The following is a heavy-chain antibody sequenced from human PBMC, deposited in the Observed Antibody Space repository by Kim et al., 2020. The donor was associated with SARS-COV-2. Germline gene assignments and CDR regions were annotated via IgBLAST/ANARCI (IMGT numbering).Heavy chain of an antibody. CDR3: ARQQTGIAVAGTDAFDI. CDR2: IYPGDSDT. J-gene: IGHJ3*02. Sequence: GESLKISCKGSGYSFTSYWIGWVRQMPGKGLEWMGIIYPGDSDTRYSPSFQGQVTISADKSISTAYLQWSSLKASDTAMYYCARQQTGIAVAGTDAFDIWGQGTMVTVSS. V-gene: IGHV5-51*01. D-gene: IGHD6-19*01. CDR1: GYSFTSYW.